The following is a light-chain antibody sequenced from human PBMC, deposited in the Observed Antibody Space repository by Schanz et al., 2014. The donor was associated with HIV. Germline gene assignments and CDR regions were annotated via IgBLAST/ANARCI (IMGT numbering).Light chain of an antibody. CDR3: QHYGGSPGT. CDR2: GAS. J-gene: IGKJ3*01. CDR1: QRISDSN. Sequence: EIVLTQSPGTLSLSPGERATLSCRASQRISDSNFAWYQQRPGQAPRLLIYGASSRATGIPERFSGSGSGADFTLTISRLEPEDFAVYYCQHYGGSPGTFGPGTKVDIK. V-gene: IGKV3-20*01.